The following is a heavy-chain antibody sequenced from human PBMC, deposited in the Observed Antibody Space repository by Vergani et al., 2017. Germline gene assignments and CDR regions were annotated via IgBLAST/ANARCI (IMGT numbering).Heavy chain of an antibody. Sequence: QVQLVQSGAEVKKPGSSVKVSCKASGGTFSSYAISWVRQAPGQGLEWMGGINPIFGTANYAQKFQGRVTITADKSTSTAYMELSSLRSEDTAVYYCARDVTMVRGVSSYGMDVWGQGTTVTVSS. D-gene: IGHD3-10*01. CDR3: ARDVTMVRGVSSYGMDV. J-gene: IGHJ6*02. V-gene: IGHV1-69*06. CDR2: INPIFGTA. CDR1: GGTFSSYA.